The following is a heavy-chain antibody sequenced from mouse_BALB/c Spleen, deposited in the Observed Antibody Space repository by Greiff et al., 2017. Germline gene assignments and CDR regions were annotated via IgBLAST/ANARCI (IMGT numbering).Heavy chain of an antibody. Sequence: QVQLQQSGAELVKPGASVKLSCKASGYTFTSYYMYWVKQRPGQGLEWIGEINPSNGGTNFNEKFKSKATLTVDKSSSTAYMQLSSLTSEDSAVYYCTRGKTARSPFAYWGQGTLVTVSA. CDR3: TRGKTARSPFAY. J-gene: IGHJ3*01. CDR2: INPSNGGT. V-gene: IGHV1S81*02. CDR1: GYTFTSYY. D-gene: IGHD3-2*01.